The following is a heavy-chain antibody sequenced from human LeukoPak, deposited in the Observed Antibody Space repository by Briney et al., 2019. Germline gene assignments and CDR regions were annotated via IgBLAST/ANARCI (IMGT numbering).Heavy chain of an antibody. D-gene: IGHD2-15*01. Sequence: KSSETLSLTCIVSGGSVSSGSYYWSWIRQPPGKGLEWIGYIYYSGSTNYNPSLKSRVTISVDTSKNQFSLKLSSVTAADTAVYYCARVCGYCSGGSCYSEYYGMDVWGQGTSVTVSS. V-gene: IGHV4-61*01. CDR1: GGSVSSGSYY. J-gene: IGHJ6*02. CDR2: IYYSGST. CDR3: ARVCGYCSGGSCYSEYYGMDV.